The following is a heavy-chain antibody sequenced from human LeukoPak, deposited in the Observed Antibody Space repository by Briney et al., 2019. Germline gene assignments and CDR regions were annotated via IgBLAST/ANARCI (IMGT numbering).Heavy chain of an antibody. Sequence: PGGSLRLSCAASGFTFNTYSMNWVRQAPGKGLEWISYISATSSAIHYADSVKGRFTISRDNAQNSLYLQMNSLRAEDTAVYYCARDLRGGVYDYWGQGTLVTVSS. J-gene: IGHJ4*02. V-gene: IGHV3-48*01. D-gene: IGHD3-10*01. CDR2: ISATSSAI. CDR1: GFTFNTYS. CDR3: ARDLRGGVYDY.